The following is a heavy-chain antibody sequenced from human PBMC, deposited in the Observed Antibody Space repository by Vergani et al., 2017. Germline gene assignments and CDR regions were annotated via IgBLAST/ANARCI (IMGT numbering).Heavy chain of an antibody. CDR1: GFTFSSYG. Sequence: QVQLVESGGGVVQPGRFLRLSCAASGFTFSSYGMHWVRQAPGKGLEWVAVISYDGSNKYYADSVKGRFTISRDNSKNTLYLQMNSLRAEDTAVYYCAKVQFGSSWSSFDYWGQGTLVTVSS. J-gene: IGHJ4*02. CDR3: AKVQFGSSWSSFDY. D-gene: IGHD6-13*01. CDR2: ISYDGSNK. V-gene: IGHV3-30*18.